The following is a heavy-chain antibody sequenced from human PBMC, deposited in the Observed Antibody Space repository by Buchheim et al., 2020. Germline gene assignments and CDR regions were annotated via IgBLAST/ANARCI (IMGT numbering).Heavy chain of an antibody. V-gene: IGHV2-70*13. CDR1: GFSLSTSGMC. J-gene: IGHJ4*02. Sequence: QVTLRESGPALVKPTETLTLTCTFSGFSLSTSGMCVSWIRQPPGKALEWLARIDWDDDKYYSTSLKTRLTISKDTSKNQVVLTLTNMDLVDRGTYYCARIRAGTYFFDYWGQGT. CDR3: ARIRAGTYFFDY. CDR2: IDWDDDK. D-gene: IGHD6-13*01.